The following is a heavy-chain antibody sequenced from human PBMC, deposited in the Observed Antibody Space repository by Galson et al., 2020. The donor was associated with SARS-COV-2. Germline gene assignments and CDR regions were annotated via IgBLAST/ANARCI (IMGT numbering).Heavy chain of an antibody. CDR3: ARLYCTTTICYSVMDV. CDR2: VYTGVNT. V-gene: IGHV4-4*07. J-gene: IGHJ6*02. Sequence: SQTLSLTCTVSGGSVSSYYWVWIRQPAGKGLEWIGRVYTGVNTSYNPSPKSRVTMSLDTSKNEISLKLSSVTAADTAKYYCARLYCTTTICYSVMDVWGHGTTVTVSS. CDR1: GGSVSSYY. D-gene: IGHD2-2*02.